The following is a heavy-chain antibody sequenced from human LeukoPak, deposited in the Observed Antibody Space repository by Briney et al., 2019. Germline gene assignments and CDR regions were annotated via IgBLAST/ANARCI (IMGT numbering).Heavy chain of an antibody. D-gene: IGHD3-10*01. V-gene: IGHV3-21*01. CDR2: ISSSSSYI. CDR3: ARVGLVWFGELYYFDY. CDR1: GFTFSSYS. J-gene: IGHJ4*02. Sequence: GGSLRLSCAASGFTFSSYSMNWVRQAPGKGLEWVSSISSSSSYIYYADSVKGRFTISRDNAKNSLYLQMNSLRAEDTAVYYCARVGLVWFGELYYFDYWGQGTLVTVSS.